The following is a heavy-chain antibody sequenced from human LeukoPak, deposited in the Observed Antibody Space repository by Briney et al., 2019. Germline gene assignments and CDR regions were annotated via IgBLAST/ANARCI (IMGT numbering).Heavy chain of an antibody. Sequence: ASVKVSCKASGYTFTSYGISWVRQAPGQGLEWMGWISTIDGNTNYAQKLQGRVTMTTDTSTSTAYMELRSLRSDDTAVYYCARTGGGYCSGGSCYRPKDFDYWGQGTLVTVSS. D-gene: IGHD2-15*01. J-gene: IGHJ4*02. CDR3: ARTGGGYCSGGSCYRPKDFDY. V-gene: IGHV1-18*01. CDR2: ISTIDGNT. CDR1: GYTFTSYG.